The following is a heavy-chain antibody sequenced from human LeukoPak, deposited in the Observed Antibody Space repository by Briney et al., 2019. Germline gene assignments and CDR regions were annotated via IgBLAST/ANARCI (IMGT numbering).Heavy chain of an antibody. CDR2: ISYDGSNK. J-gene: IGHJ4*02. CDR3: AKAYIAAEPFFDY. V-gene: IGHV3-30-3*01. Sequence: QPGGSLRLSCAASGFTFSSYAMHWVRQAPGKGLEWVAVISYDGSNKYYADSVKGRFTISRDNSKNTLYLQMNSLRAEDTALYYCAKAYIAAEPFFDYWGQGTLVTVSS. CDR1: GFTFSSYA. D-gene: IGHD6-13*01.